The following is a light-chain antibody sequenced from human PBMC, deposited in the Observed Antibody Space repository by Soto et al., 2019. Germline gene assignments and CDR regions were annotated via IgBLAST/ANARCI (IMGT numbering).Light chain of an antibody. CDR1: QGISSY. Sequence: IQLTQSPSSLSASVGDRVTITCRASQGISSYLAWYQQKPGKAPNLLIYAASTLQSGVPSRFSGSGSGTDFTLTISSLQTDDFSTYYCQQYHSYWTFGQGTKVDI. CDR3: QQYHSYWT. CDR2: AAS. J-gene: IGKJ1*01. V-gene: IGKV1-9*01.